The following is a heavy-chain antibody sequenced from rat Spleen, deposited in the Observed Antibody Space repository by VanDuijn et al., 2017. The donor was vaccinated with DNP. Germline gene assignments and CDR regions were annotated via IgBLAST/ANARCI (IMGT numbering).Heavy chain of an antibody. CDR2: ITASGGST. D-gene: IGHD1-11*01. Sequence: EVQLVESGGGLVQPGRSLRLSCAASGFTFRNYGMAWVRQAPKKGLEWVASITASGGSTSYRDSVKGRFTISRDNAKSTLYLQMDSLRSEDTATYYCTTDFERGYWGQGVMVTVSS. CDR1: GFTFRNYG. J-gene: IGHJ2*01. CDR3: TTDFERGY. V-gene: IGHV5-27*01.